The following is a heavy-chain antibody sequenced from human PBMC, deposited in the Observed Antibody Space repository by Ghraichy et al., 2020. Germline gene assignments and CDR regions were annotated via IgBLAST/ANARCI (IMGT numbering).Heavy chain of an antibody. D-gene: IGHD3-10*01. Sequence: ASVKVSCKASGYTFTGSYMHWVRQSPRQVLEWMGRINPNSGGTNYAQKFQGRVTMTRDTSISTAYMELSRLRSDDTAVYYCAREGEGVAEYWGQGTLVTVSS. V-gene: IGHV1-2*06. CDR3: AREGEGVAEY. J-gene: IGHJ4*02. CDR1: GYTFTGSY. CDR2: INPNSGGT.